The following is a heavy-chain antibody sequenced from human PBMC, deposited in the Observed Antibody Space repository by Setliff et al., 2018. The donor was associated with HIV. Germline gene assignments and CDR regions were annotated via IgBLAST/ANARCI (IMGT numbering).Heavy chain of an antibody. D-gene: IGHD3-10*01. J-gene: IGHJ6*02. CDR1: GGTFNIFS. V-gene: IGHV1-18*01. Sequence: GASVKVSCKTTGGTFNIFSITWVRQAPGQGLEWMGWINSYNGNTKFAQKFQGRVTMTTDTSTTTAFMELRSLKADDTGIYYCSRSGVPPYYYYGMDVWGQGTTGTVS. CDR3: SRSGVPPYYYYGMDV. CDR2: INSYNGNT.